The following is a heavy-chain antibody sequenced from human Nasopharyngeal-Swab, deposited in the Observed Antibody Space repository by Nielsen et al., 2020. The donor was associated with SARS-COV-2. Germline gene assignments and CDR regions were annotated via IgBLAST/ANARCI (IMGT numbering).Heavy chain of an antibody. J-gene: IGHJ6*02. CDR3: ARDGLDYDFWSAYFMDV. V-gene: IGHV3-48*04. D-gene: IGHD3-3*01. CDR2: ISSSSSTI. Sequence: GESLKISCAASGFTFSSYSMNWVRQAPGKGLEWVSYISSSSSTIYYADSVKGRFTISRDNAKNSLYLQMNSLRAEDTAVYYCARDGLDYDFWSAYFMDVWGQGTTVTVSS. CDR1: GFTFSSYS.